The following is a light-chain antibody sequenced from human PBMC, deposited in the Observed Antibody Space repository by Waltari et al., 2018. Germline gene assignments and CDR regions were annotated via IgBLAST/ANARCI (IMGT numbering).Light chain of an antibody. Sequence: ETGVTQSPGTLSLSPGERATLSCRTSQTLNSRDLAWYQPNPGQAPRLLIYGTSDRASGVPERFSGSGSGTDFTLTITRLEPEDFAVYYCQRSGGSFGPGTKVDVK. CDR1: QTLNSRD. J-gene: IGKJ3*01. CDR2: GTS. V-gene: IGKV3-20*01. CDR3: QRSGGS.